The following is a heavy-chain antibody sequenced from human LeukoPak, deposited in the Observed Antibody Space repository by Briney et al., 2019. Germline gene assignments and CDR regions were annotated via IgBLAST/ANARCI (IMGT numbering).Heavy chain of an antibody. CDR2: IYHSEST. D-gene: IGHD2-2*03. Sequence: SETLSLTCAVSGCSLSSGYYWGWLRQPPGKGLEWIGSIYHSESTYYNPSLKSRVTISVDTSKNQFSLKLSSVTAADTAVYYCARGSGRMDIVVVPAATNWFDPWGQGTLVTVSS. CDR1: GCSLSSGYY. J-gene: IGHJ5*02. V-gene: IGHV4-38-2*01. CDR3: ARGSGRMDIVVVPAATNWFDP.